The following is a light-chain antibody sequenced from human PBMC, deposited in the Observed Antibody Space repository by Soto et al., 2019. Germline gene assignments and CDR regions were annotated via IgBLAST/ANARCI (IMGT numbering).Light chain of an antibody. Sequence: QSALTQPPPASGAPGQSVTLSRTGTRSEVGGYNYVSWYQQHPGKAPKLMIYEVIKRPSGVPDRFSGSKSGNTASLTVSGLQAEDEADYYCSSYAGSNNYVFGTGTRSPS. CDR1: RSEVGGYNY. V-gene: IGLV2-8*01. CDR2: EVI. CDR3: SSYAGSNNYV. J-gene: IGLJ1*01.